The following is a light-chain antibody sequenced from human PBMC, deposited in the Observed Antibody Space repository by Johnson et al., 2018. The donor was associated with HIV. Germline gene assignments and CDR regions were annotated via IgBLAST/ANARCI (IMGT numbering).Light chain of an antibody. CDR2: ENN. V-gene: IGLV1-51*01. CDR1: SSNIGNNY. CDR3: AAWDSSLSGHYV. Sequence: QSVLTQPPSVSAAPGQKVTISCSGSSSNIGNNYVSWYQQLPGTAPKLLIYENNKRPSGIPDRFSGSKSGTSATLAITGLHIGDEADYYCAAWDSSLSGHYVFGAGTKITVL. J-gene: IGLJ1*01.